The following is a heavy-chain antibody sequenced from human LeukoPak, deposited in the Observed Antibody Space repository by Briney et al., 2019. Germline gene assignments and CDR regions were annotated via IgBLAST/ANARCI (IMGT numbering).Heavy chain of an antibody. D-gene: IGHD1-26*01. Sequence: HTGGSLRLSCAASGFTFSHYGMSWVRQAPGKGLEWVSAISGSGYSTYYADSVKGRFTISRDNSKNTLYLQMNSLRAEDTAVYYCAKGCGSYPVEYYFDYWGQGTLVTVSS. V-gene: IGHV3-23*01. CDR3: AKGCGSYPVEYYFDY. J-gene: IGHJ4*02. CDR2: ISGSGYST. CDR1: GFTFSHYG.